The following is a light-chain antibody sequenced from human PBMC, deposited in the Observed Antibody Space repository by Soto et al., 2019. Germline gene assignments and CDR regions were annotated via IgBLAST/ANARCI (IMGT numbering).Light chain of an antibody. CDR3: QHYNSYSEA. J-gene: IGKJ1*01. CDR2: DAS. Sequence: SQSPATLSLCTGERATLSCRASQSVRSWLAWYQQKPGRAPKFLIYDASSLESGVPSRFSGSGSGTEFTLTISSLQPDDFATYYCQHYNSYSEAFGQRTNVAIK. V-gene: IGKV1-5*01. CDR1: QSVRSW.